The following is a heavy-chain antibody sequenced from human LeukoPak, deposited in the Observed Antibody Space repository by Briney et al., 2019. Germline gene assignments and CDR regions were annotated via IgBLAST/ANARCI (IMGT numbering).Heavy chain of an antibody. CDR1: GFTFSSYS. CDR2: ISSSSSYI. D-gene: IGHD6-25*01. V-gene: IGHV3-21*01. J-gene: IGHJ6*02. Sequence: GGSLRLSCAASGFTFSSYSMNWVRQAPGKGVEWVSSISSSSSYIYYADSVKGRFTISRDNAKNSLYLQMNSLRADDTAVYYCARAPGYLYYYYGMDVWGQGTTVTVSS. CDR3: ARAPGYLYYYYGMDV.